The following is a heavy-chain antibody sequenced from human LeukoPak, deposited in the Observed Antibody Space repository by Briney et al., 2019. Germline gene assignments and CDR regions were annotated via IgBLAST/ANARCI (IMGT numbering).Heavy chain of an antibody. J-gene: IGHJ4*02. Sequence: GGSLRLSCAASGFTFDDYGMSWVRQAPGKGLEWVSGINWNGGSTGYADSVKGRFTISRDNAKNSLYLQMNSLRAEDTAVYYCAADGGRDLFEYWGQGTLVTVSS. CDR2: INWNGGST. CDR1: GFTFDDYG. D-gene: IGHD5-24*01. V-gene: IGHV3-20*04. CDR3: AADGGRDLFEY.